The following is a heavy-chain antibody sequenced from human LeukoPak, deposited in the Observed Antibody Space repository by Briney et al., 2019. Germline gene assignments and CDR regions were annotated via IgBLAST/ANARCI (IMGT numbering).Heavy chain of an antibody. CDR3: ARDHVDNGDY. J-gene: IGHJ4*02. Sequence: GGSLRLSCAASGFTFSSYAMHWVRQAPGKGLEYVSSITSNGGITYYANSVKGRFTISRDNSKNTLYLQMGSLTPEDMAVYYCARDHVDNGDYWGQGTLVTVSS. CDR2: ITSNGGIT. V-gene: IGHV3-64*01. CDR1: GFTFSSYA. D-gene: IGHD1-14*01.